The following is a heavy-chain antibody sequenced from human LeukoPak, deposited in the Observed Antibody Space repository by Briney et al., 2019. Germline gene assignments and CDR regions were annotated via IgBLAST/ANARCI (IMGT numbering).Heavy chain of an antibody. CDR2: INHSGST. CDR1: GGSFSGYY. D-gene: IGHD3-22*01. J-gene: IGHJ4*02. CDR3: ASTAVNYYDSSGYSFDY. Sequence: PSETRSLTCAVYGGSFSGYYWSWIRQPPEKGMEWIGEINHSGSTNYNPSLKSRVIISVDTSKTQFSLKLSSVTAADTAVYYCASTAVNYYDSSGYSFDYWGQGTLVTVSS. V-gene: IGHV4-34*01.